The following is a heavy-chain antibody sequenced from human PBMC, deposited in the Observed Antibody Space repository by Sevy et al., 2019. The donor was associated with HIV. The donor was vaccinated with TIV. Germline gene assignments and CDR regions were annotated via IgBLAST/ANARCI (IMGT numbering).Heavy chain of an antibody. V-gene: IGHV3-74*01. D-gene: IGHD1-26*01. CDR1: GFTFSSYW. CDR3: ARDRSGSYHVSDNWFDP. Sequence: GGSLRLSCAASGFTFSSYWMHWVRQVPGKGLVWVSRIKSDGSSTSYADSGKGRFTISRDNAKNTLYLQMNSLRAEDTAVYYCARDRSGSYHVSDNWFDPWGQGTLVTVSS. CDR2: IKSDGSST. J-gene: IGHJ5*02.